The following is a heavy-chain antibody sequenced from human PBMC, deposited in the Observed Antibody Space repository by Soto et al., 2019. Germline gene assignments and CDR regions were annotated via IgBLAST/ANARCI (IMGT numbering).Heavy chain of an antibody. CDR1: GFTFSYYN. CDR2: ISSNSRTI. V-gene: IGHV3-48*01. D-gene: IGHD4-17*01. J-gene: IGHJ4*02. CDR3: ARSGDYGDY. Sequence: EVQLVESGGGVVQPGGSLRLSCAASGFTFSYYNMNWVRQAPGKGLEWVSYISSNSRTIYYADSVKGRFTISRDTAKNSLYLQMNNLRAEETAVYYCARSGDYGDYWGQGTLVTVSS.